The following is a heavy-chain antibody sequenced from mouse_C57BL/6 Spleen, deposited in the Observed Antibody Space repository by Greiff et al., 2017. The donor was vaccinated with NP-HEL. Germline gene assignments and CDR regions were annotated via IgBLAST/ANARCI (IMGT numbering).Heavy chain of an antibody. J-gene: IGHJ4*01. Sequence: VQLQQSGPELVKPGASVKISCKASGYAFSSSWMNWVKQRPGKGLEWIGRIYPGDGDTNYNGKFKGKATLTADKSSSTAYMQLSSLTSEDSAVYFCAYGNYDYAMDYWGQGTSVTVSS. D-gene: IGHD2-10*02. CDR2: IYPGDGDT. CDR3: AYGNYDYAMDY. V-gene: IGHV1-82*01. CDR1: GYAFSSSW.